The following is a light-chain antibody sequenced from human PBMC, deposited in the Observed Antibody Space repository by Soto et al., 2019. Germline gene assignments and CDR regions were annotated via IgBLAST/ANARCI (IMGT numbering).Light chain of an antibody. CDR3: CSYAGSSTYV. V-gene: IGLV2-23*01. CDR2: EGS. Sequence: QSVLTQPASVSGSPAQSITISCTGTSSDVGTYNLVSWYQHHPGKAPKLMIYEGSKRPSGVSNRFSGSKSGNTASLTISGLQAEDEADYYCCSYAGSSTYVFGTGTKLTVL. J-gene: IGLJ1*01. CDR1: SSDVGTYNL.